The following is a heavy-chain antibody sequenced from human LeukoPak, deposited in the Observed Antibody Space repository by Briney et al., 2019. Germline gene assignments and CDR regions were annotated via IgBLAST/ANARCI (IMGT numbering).Heavy chain of an antibody. D-gene: IGHD3-10*01. J-gene: IGHJ4*02. CDR1: GGTFSSYA. Sequence: SVKVSCKASGGTFSSYAISWVRQAPGQGLEWMGGIIPIFGTANYAQKLQGRVTITTDESTSTAYMELSSLRSEDTAVYYCARDRGYYGSGSLDYWGQGTLVTVSS. V-gene: IGHV1-69*05. CDR3: ARDRGYYGSGSLDY. CDR2: IIPIFGTA.